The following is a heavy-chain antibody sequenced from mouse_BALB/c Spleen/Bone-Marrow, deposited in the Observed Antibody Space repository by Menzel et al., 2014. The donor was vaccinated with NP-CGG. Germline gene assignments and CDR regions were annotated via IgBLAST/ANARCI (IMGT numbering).Heavy chain of an antibody. Sequence: DVHLVESGGGLVKPGGSLKLSCAASGSTFSDYYMHWVRQTPEKRLEWVATISDGGSYTYYPDSVKGRFTISRDNAKNNLYLQMSSLKSEDTAMYYCARDRGGITPFDYWGQGTTLTVSS. CDR3: ARDRGGITPFDY. J-gene: IGHJ2*01. CDR2: ISDGGSYT. D-gene: IGHD2-4*01. V-gene: IGHV5-4*02. CDR1: GSTFSDYY.